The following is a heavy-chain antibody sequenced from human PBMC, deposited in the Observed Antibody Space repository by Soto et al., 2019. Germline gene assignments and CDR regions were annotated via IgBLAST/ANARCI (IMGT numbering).Heavy chain of an antibody. CDR2: IRGGGSPI. V-gene: IGHV3-48*03. Sequence: GGSLRLSCAASGFTFSAYEMNWVRQAPGKGLEWISYIRGGGSPIYYAESVKGRFTVSRDDAKKSLYLQMNSLGVADTAIYYCATKMFGTTYFSNWGQGTLVTVSS. J-gene: IGHJ4*02. CDR1: GFTFSAYE. D-gene: IGHD1-7*01. CDR3: ATKMFGTTYFSN.